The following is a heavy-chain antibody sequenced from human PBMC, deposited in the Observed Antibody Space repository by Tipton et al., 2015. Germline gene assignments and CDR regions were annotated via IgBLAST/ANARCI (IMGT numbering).Heavy chain of an antibody. D-gene: IGHD4-17*01. V-gene: IGHV4-59*01. J-gene: IGHJ3*02. CDR1: GGSINNYY. CDR2: IYYSGST. Sequence: TLPLTCTVSGGSINNYYWSWIRQPPGKGLEWIGYIYYSGSTNYNPSLKSRVTTSVDTSKNQFSLRLSSVTAADTAVYYCARHTVTTEFDVFDIWGQGTRVTVS. CDR3: ARHTVTTEFDVFDI.